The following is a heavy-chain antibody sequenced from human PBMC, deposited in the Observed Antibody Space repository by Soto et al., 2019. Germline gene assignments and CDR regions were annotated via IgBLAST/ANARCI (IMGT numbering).Heavy chain of an antibody. D-gene: IGHD2-15*01. CDR2: IYHSGST. CDR3: ARVYCSGGSCYPRYYYYMDV. CDR1: SGSISSSNW. V-gene: IGHV4-4*02. Sequence: SSETLSLTCAVSSGSISSSNWWRWVRQPPGKGVGWIGEIYHSGSTNYNPSLKSRVTISVDKSENQFSLKLSSVTAADTAVYYCARVYCSGGSCYPRYYYYMDVWGKGTTVTVSS. J-gene: IGHJ6*03.